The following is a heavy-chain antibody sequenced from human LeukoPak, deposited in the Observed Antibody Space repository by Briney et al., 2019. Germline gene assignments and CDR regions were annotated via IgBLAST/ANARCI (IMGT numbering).Heavy chain of an antibody. CDR2: IYYSGST. J-gene: IGHJ3*02. D-gene: IGHD3-22*01. CDR3: ARVRAGITMIVVVPAHDAFDI. Sequence: SETLSLTCTVSGGSISSSSYYWGWIRQPPGKGLEWIGSIYYSGSTYYNPPLKSRVTISVDTSKNQFSLKLSSVTAADTAVYYCARVRAGITMIVVVPAHDAFDIWGQGTMVTVSS. V-gene: IGHV4-39*07. CDR1: GGSISSSSYY.